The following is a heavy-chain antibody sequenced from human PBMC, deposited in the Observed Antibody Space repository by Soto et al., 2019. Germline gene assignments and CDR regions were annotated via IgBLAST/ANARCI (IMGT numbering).Heavy chain of an antibody. D-gene: IGHD2-15*01. CDR2: INPNRGDT. J-gene: IGHJ4*02. V-gene: IGHV1-2*02. CDR1: GYTFTGYF. CDR3: ARRISTATIPFDY. Sequence: ASVKVSCKASGYTFTGYFMHWVRQAPGQGLEWMGWINPNRGDTRYAETFQDRVVMTSDTSVTTVYMELSGLRFDDTAVYYCARRISTATIPFDYWGQGTRVTVSS.